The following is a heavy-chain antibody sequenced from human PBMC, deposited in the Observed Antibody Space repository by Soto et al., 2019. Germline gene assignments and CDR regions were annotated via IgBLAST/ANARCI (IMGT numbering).Heavy chain of an antibody. D-gene: IGHD1-26*01. J-gene: IGHJ1*01. CDR3: AKAQGSGSYPFFQH. V-gene: IGHV3-23*01. Sequence: GESLKISCAASGFTFSSYAMSWVRQAPGKGLEWVSAISGSGGSTYYADSVKGRFTISRDNSKNTLYLQMNSLRAEDTAVYYCAKAQGSGSYPFFQHWGQGTLVTVSS. CDR2: ISGSGGST. CDR1: GFTFSSYA.